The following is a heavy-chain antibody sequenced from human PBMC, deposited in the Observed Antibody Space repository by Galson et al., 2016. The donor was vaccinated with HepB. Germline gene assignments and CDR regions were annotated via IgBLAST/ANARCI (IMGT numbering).Heavy chain of an antibody. J-gene: IGHJ6*01. CDR3: VKGTSLVRGVPNYYYVMDV. Sequence: SLRLSCAASGFTFSRFAMHWVRQAPGKTLEFVSTISDSGETTYYADSVKARFNISRDNSKNTLYLQVRSLRPEDTAVYYCVKGTSLVRGVPNYYYVMDVWGQGTTVTVSS. V-gene: IGHV3-64D*06. CDR2: ISDSGETT. CDR1: GFTFSRFA. D-gene: IGHD3-10*01.